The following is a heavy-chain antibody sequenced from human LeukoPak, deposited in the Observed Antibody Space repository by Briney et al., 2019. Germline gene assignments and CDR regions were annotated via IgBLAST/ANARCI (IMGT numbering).Heavy chain of an antibody. D-gene: IGHD2-2*01. V-gene: IGHV4-59*01. CDR2: MYNSGST. Sequence: SETLSLTCTVSGASIRSYYWSWIRQPPGRGLEWIGYMYNSGSTYYNPSLKSRVTISGDTTKNQFSLKLTSVTAADTAVYYCARLGGPAAVDYWGQGTLVTVSS. J-gene: IGHJ4*02. CDR3: ARLGGPAAVDY. CDR1: GASIRSYY.